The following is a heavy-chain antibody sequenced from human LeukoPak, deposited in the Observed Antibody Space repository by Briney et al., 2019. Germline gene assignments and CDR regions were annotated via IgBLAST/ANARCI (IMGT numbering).Heavy chain of an antibody. D-gene: IGHD6-13*01. Sequence: GGSLRLSCAASGFSFTTYAMSWVRQAPGKGLEWVPTVSGSGGRTFYADSVKGRFTISKDNTKKILYLKMSSLRAEDTAVYYCAKDLINRIEAVGPIDYWGQGTLVTVSS. CDR2: VSGSGGRT. V-gene: IGHV3-23*01. J-gene: IGHJ4*02. CDR1: GFSFTTYA. CDR3: AKDLINRIEAVGPIDY.